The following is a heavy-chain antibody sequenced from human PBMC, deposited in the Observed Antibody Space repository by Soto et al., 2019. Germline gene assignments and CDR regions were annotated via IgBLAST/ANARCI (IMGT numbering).Heavy chain of an antibody. CDR2: IYYSGST. CDR1: GGSLSSYY. CDR3: ASRYGCCFDY. J-gene: IGHJ4*02. Sequence: PSETLSLTCTVSGGSLSSYYWSWIRQPPGKGLEWIGYIYYSGSTNYNPSLKSRVTISVDTSKNQFSLKLSSVTAADTAVYYCASRYGCCFDYWGQGTMVTVSS. D-gene: IGHD5-18*01. V-gene: IGHV4-59*12.